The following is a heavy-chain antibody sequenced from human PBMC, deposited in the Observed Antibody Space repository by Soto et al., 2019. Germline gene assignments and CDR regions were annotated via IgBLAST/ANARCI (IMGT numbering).Heavy chain of an antibody. J-gene: IGHJ6*02. Sequence: PSETLSLTCAVYGGSFSGYYWSWIRQPPGKGLEWVSAISGSGGSTYYADSVKGRFTISRDNSKNTLYLQMNSLRAEDTAVYYCAKTLLLWFGEVDYGMDVWGQGTTVTVSS. V-gene: IGHV3-23*01. CDR3: AKTLLLWFGEVDYGMDV. CDR2: ISGSGGST. CDR1: GGSFSGYY. D-gene: IGHD3-10*01.